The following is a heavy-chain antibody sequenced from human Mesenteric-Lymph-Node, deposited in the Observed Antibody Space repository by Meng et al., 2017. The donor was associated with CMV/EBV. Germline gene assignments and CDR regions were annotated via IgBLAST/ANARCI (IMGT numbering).Heavy chain of an antibody. CDR3: ASGDHRSRFGVASYYFDY. J-gene: IGHJ4*02. V-gene: IGHV1-69*10. Sequence: SVKVSCKASGGSFNTSPISWVRQAPGQGLEWMGGIIPLLGISNYAQIFQGRVTITADKSTSTSYMELGALRYDDTAVYYCASGDHRSRFGVASYYFDYWGQGTLVTVSS. CDR1: GGSFNTSP. D-gene: IGHD3-3*01. CDR2: IIPLLGIS.